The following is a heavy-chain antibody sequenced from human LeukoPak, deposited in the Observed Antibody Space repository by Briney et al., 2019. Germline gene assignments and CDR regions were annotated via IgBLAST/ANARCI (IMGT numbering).Heavy chain of an antibody. Sequence: GGSLRLSCAASGFSFRTYAMSWVRQAPGKGLDWVSAISDDSAKIYYSASVKGRFTISRDNSKNTLYLQMNSLRAEDTAVYYCAKEWLRYYFDYWGQGTLVTVSS. J-gene: IGHJ4*02. CDR1: GFSFRTYA. CDR2: ISDDSAKI. D-gene: IGHD3-22*01. V-gene: IGHV3-23*01. CDR3: AKEWLRYYFDY.